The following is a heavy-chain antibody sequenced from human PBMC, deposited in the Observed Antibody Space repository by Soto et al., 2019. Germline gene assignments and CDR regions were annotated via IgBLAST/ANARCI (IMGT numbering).Heavy chain of an antibody. D-gene: IGHD6-13*01. CDR1: GCTFTGYY. J-gene: IGHJ5*02. Sequence: ASVKVSCNASGCTFTGYYMHWVRQAPGQGLEWMGWIKPNSGGTTYAQKFQGRVTMTRDTSISKAYMELSRLRSDDTAVYYCARGIAAAVPWFDPRGQGPLVTVSP. V-gene: IGHV1-2*02. CDR2: IKPNSGGT. CDR3: ARGIAAAVPWFDP.